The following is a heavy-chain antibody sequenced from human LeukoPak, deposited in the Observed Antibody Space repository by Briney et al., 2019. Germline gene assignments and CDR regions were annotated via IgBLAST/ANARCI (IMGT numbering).Heavy chain of an antibody. V-gene: IGHV3-7*05. CDR1: GLTFSSHW. Sequence: PGGSLRLSCAASGLTFSSHWMSWVRQAPGKGLEWVANIRQDGSEKYYVDSVKGRFTISRDNAKNSLYLQVNSLRAEDTAVYYCARDIVPPGLFWDYWGQGALVTVSS. J-gene: IGHJ4*02. CDR2: IRQDGSEK. CDR3: ARDIVPPGLFWDY. D-gene: IGHD2-2*01.